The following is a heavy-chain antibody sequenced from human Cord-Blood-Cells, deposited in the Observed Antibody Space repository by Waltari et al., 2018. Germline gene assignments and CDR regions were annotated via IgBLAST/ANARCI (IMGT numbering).Heavy chain of an antibody. V-gene: IGHV4-34*01. J-gene: IGHJ4*02. CDR2: INHSGST. CDR3: ARGIEGVFDY. Sequence: QVQLQQWVAGLLKPSETLSLTCAVYGGSFSGYSWGWTRPPPGKGLEWIGEINHSGSTNYNPSLKSRVTISVDTSKNQFSLKLSSVTAADTAVYYCARGIEGVFDYWGQGTLVTVSS. CDR1: GGSFSGYS. D-gene: IGHD3-16*01.